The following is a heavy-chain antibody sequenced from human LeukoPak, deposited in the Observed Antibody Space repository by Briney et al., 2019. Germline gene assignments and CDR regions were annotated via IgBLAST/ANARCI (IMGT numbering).Heavy chain of an antibody. D-gene: IGHD3-10*01. CDR3: GREDYYGSGSYDY. CDR1: GFTVSSNY. Sequence: GGSLRLSCAASGFTVSSNYMSWVRQAPGKGLEWVSVIYSGGSTYYADSVKGRFTISRDNSKNTLYLQMNSLRAEDTAVYYCGREDYYGSGSYDYWGQGALVTVAS. V-gene: IGHV3-66*01. J-gene: IGHJ4*02. CDR2: IYSGGST.